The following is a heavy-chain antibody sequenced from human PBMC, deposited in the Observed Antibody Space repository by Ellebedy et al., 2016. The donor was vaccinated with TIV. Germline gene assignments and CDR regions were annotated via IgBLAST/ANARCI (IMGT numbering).Heavy chain of an antibody. CDR2: ITSSVDST. D-gene: IGHD4-23*01. Sequence: GESLKIPCAAPGFTFSHYAMNWVRQAPVKGLEWVSGITSSVDSTYYADSVKGRFTISRDNSKDTLFLQMNSLRAEDTAIYFCARDPVGVGPAFDVWGQGTMVTVSS. J-gene: IGHJ3*01. CDR1: GFTFSHYA. CDR3: ARDPVGVGPAFDV. V-gene: IGHV3-23*01.